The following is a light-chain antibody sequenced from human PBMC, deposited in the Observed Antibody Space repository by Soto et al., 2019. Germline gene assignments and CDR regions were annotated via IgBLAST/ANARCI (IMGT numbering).Light chain of an antibody. CDR3: QQYAAYWT. CDR1: QNIRSR. V-gene: IGKV1-5*01. Sequence: DFQMTQSPSTLSASVGDRVTITCRASQNIRSRLAWFQQKPGKAPKLLIYDVSSLEGGVPSRFSGSGSGTDFTLTISRLQPDDSATYCCQQYAAYWTFGQGTMVDI. CDR2: DVS. J-gene: IGKJ1*01.